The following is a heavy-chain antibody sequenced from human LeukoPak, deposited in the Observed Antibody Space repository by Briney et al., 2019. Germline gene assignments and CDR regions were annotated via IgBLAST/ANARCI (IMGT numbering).Heavy chain of an antibody. J-gene: IGHJ4*02. Sequence: SETLSLTCTVSSDSTITTSYWWGWIRQPPGKGLEWIGSVHYTGRTHYNPSLKSRVTLSVDTSRNQFSLKLSSVTAADTAVYYCARQRGVGLWYFDYWGRGTLVTVSS. V-gene: IGHV4-39*01. D-gene: IGHD1-26*01. CDR3: ARQRGVGLWYFDY. CDR1: SDSTITTSYW. CDR2: VHYTGRT.